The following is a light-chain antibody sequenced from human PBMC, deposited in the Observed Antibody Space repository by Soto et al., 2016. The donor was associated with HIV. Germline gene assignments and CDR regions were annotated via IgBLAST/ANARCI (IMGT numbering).Light chain of an antibody. V-gene: IGKV1-12*01. CDR2: ATY. J-gene: IGKJ3*01. CDR3: QQTDSFPFT. Sequence: DIQMTQSPSSVSASVGDRVTITCRASQAINSRLAWYQQKPGKAPEVLITATYTLQAGVPSRFSGSASGGTGTDFTLTIDSLQPEDFATYYCQQTDSFPFTFGLGPK. CDR1: QAINSR.